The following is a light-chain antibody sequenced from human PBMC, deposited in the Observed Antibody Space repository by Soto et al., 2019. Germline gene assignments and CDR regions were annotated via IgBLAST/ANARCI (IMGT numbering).Light chain of an antibody. CDR2: AAS. J-gene: IGKJ3*01. V-gene: IGKV1-27*01. Sequence: DIQMTQSPTSLSASVGDRVTITCRASQGIRNFVAWYQQKPGKAPKLLIYAASTLQSWVPSRFSGSGSGTDFTLTINRLHPEDVATYYCQKYSSVPVFGPGTKVEIK. CDR1: QGIRNF. CDR3: QKYSSVPV.